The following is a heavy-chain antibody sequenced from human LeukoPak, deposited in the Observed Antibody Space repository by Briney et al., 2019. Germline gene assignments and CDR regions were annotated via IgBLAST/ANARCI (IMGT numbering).Heavy chain of an antibody. CDR2: ISSSGSTI. CDR3: AELGITMIGGV. Sequence: GGSLRLSCSASGFTFSSYEMNWVRQAPGKGLEWVSYISSSGSTIYYADSVKGRFTISRDNAKDSLYLQMNSLRAEDTAVYYCAELGITMIGGVWGKGTTVTISS. CDR1: GFTFSSYE. D-gene: IGHD3-10*02. V-gene: IGHV3-48*03. J-gene: IGHJ6*04.